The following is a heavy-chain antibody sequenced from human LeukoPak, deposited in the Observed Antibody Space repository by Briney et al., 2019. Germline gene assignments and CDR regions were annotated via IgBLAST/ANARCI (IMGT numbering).Heavy chain of an antibody. Sequence: PGGTLRLSCAASGFTFSRYGMSGVREAPGKGVEGGSAIIGSGGSTYYADSVKGRFTIYTDNAKNSLYLQMTSLRAEDTAVYYCARGVESIVVVTIDSWGQGTLVTVSS. CDR1: GFTFSRYG. J-gene: IGHJ4*02. D-gene: IGHD3-22*01. V-gene: IGHV3-23*01. CDR2: IIGSGGST. CDR3: ARGVESIVVVTIDS.